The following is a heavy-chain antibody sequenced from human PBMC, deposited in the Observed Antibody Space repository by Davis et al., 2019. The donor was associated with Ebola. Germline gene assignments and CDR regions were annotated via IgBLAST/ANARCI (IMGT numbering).Heavy chain of an antibody. CDR3: PREYFYYYYYGMDV. CDR1: GFTFSSYW. D-gene: IGHD3-9*01. Sequence: HTGESLKISCAASGFTFSSYWMHWVRQAPGKGLVWVSRINSDGSSTSYADSVKGRFTISRDNAKNTLYLQMNSLRAEDTAVYYCPREYFYYYYYGMDVWGQGTTVTVSS. J-gene: IGHJ6*02. V-gene: IGHV3-74*01. CDR2: INSDGSST.